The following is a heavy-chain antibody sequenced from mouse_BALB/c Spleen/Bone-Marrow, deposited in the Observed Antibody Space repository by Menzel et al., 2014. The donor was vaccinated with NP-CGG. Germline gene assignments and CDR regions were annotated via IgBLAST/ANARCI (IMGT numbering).Heavy chain of an antibody. CDR3: ARGVDFDY. J-gene: IGHJ2*01. CDR2: INTYYDVT. Sequence: EVQLQQSGPELVKPGASVKMSCKASEYTFLNYVMHWVKQKPGQGLEWIGYINTYYDVTKYNEKFKGKATLTSDKSSSTAYMELSSLTSEDSAVYYYARGVDFDYWGHGTTLTVSS. CDR1: EYTFLNYV. V-gene: IGHV1-14*01.